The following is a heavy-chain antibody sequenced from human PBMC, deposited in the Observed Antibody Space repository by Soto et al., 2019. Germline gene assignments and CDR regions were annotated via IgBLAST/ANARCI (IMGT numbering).Heavy chain of an antibody. CDR1: GYTFTSYA. CDR3: ARGPAVALEFDY. Sequence: GASVKVSCKASGYTFTSYAMHWVRQAPGQRLEWMGWINAGNGNTKYSQKFQGRVTITRDTSASTAYMELSSLRSEDTAVYYCARGPAVALEFDYWGQGTLVTVSS. V-gene: IGHV1-3*01. J-gene: IGHJ4*02. D-gene: IGHD6-19*01. CDR2: INAGNGNT.